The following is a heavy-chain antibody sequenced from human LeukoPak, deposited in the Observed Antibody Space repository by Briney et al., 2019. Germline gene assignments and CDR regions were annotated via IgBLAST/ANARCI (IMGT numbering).Heavy chain of an antibody. Sequence: GGSLRLSCAASGFTFSNYNMNWVRQAPGKGLEWVSYISSSSSTIYYADSVKGRFTISRDNSKNMMFLQMNSLRAEDTAVYYCARDQGATLVRGVTPYLDYWGQGTLVSVSS. V-gene: IGHV3-48*01. CDR3: ARDQGATLVRGVTPYLDY. J-gene: IGHJ4*02. D-gene: IGHD3-10*01. CDR2: ISSSSSTI. CDR1: GFTFSNYN.